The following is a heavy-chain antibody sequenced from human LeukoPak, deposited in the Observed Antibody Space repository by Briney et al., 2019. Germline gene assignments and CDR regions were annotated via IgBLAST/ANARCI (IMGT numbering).Heavy chain of an antibody. CDR1: GFSFSSYG. D-gene: IGHD3-10*01. CDR3: AENLQLLWFG. CDR2: ISERGGST. V-gene: IGHV3-23*01. J-gene: IGHJ4*02. Sequence: GGSLRRSCAASGFSFSSYGMNWVGQGPGNGLEGFSAISERGGSTYYEDSVKGRFTISSDNSKNTLDLQRNSLRVEDTAIYYCAENLQLLWFGGGQGTLVTVSS.